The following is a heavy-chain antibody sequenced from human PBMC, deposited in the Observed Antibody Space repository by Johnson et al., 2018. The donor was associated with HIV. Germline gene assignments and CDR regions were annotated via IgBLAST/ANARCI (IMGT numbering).Heavy chain of an antibody. CDR1: GFAFSSYG. J-gene: IGHJ3*02. CDR2: IWYDGSNK. V-gene: IGHV3-30*18. D-gene: IGHD4-17*01. CDR3: VKEASRGTVTQAPDAFDI. Sequence: QVQLVESGGGVVQPGRSLRLSCAASGFAFSSYGMHWVRQAPGKGLEWVAVIWYDGSNKFYADSVKGRFTISRDNSKNTLYLQMNSLRVEDTAVYYCVKEASRGTVTQAPDAFDIWGQGTVVTVSS.